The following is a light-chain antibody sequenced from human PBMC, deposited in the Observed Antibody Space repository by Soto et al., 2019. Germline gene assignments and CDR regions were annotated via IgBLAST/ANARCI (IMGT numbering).Light chain of an antibody. V-gene: IGKV3-20*01. CDR3: QQYGSSPPIT. J-gene: IGKJ5*01. CDR2: GAS. CDR1: QSVSSSY. Sequence: EIVLTQSPGTLSLSPGERATLSCRASQSVSSSYLAWDQQKPGQAPRLLIYGASSRATGTPDRFSGSGSGTDFTLTISRLEPEDFAVYYCQQYGSSPPITFGQGTRLEIK.